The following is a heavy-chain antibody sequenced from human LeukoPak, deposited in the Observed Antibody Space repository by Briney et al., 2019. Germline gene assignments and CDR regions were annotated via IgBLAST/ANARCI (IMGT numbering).Heavy chain of an antibody. Sequence: SVKVSCKASGGTFSSYAISWVRQAPGQGLEWMGGIIPIFGTANYAQKFQGRVTITADESTSTAYMELSSPRSEDTAVYYCAFTVFGKTSSSFSPFDYWGQGTLVTVSS. CDR3: AFTVFGKTSSSFSPFDY. D-gene: IGHD6-6*01. J-gene: IGHJ4*02. CDR1: GGTFSSYA. CDR2: IIPIFGTA. V-gene: IGHV1-69*13.